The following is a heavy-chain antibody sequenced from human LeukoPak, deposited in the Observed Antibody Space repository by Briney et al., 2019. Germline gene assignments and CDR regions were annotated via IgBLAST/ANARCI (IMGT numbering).Heavy chain of an antibody. J-gene: IGHJ4*02. D-gene: IGHD3-3*01. CDR2: ISSSSSYI. CDR3: ARDSYDFWSGYLGDFDY. CDR1: GFTFSSYS. Sequence: GGSLRLSCAAPGFTFSSYSMNWVRQAPGKGLEWVSSISSSSSYIYYADSVKGRFTISRDNAKNSLYLQMNSLRAEDTAVYYCARDSYDFWSGYLGDFDYWGQGTLVTVSS. V-gene: IGHV3-21*01.